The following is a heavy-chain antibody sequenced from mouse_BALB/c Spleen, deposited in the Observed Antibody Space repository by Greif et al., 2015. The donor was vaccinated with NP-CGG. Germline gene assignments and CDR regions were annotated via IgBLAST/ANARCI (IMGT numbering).Heavy chain of an antibody. CDR2: INPSTGYT. CDR3: ARYGNYYLDY. J-gene: IGHJ2*01. Sequence: VQLVESGAELAKPGASVKMSCKASGYTFTSYWMHWVKQRPGQGLEWIGYINPSTGYTEYNQKFKDKATLTADKSSSTAYMQLSSLTSEDSAVYYCARYGNYYLDYWGQGTTLTVSS. V-gene: IGHV1-7*01. CDR1: GYTFTSYW. D-gene: IGHD2-1*01.